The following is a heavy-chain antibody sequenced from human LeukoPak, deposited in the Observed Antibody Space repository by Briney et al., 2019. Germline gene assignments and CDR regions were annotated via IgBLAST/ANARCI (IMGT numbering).Heavy chain of an antibody. D-gene: IGHD3-10*01. J-gene: IGHJ4*02. CDR1: GGPFSSYA. CDR3: ASAFYGCNPDAGN. V-gene: IGHV1-69*05. CDR2: IIPIFGTA. Sequence: SVKVSCKASGGPFSSYAISWLRQAPGQGLEWMGGIIPIFGTANYAQKFQGRVTITTDESTSTAYMELSSLRSEDTAVYYCASAFYGCNPDAGNWGQGSLVTVSS.